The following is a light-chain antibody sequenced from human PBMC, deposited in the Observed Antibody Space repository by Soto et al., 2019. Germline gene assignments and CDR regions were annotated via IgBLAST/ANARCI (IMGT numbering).Light chain of an antibody. CDR1: QSISSW. Sequence: DIQMTQSPSTLSASVGDRVTITCRASQSISSWLAWYQQKPGKAPKLLIYDASSLESGVPSRFSGSGYGSEFTLTISSLQPDDFATYYCQQYNSYAQTFGHGTKVEIK. CDR3: QQYNSYAQT. V-gene: IGKV1-5*01. J-gene: IGKJ1*01. CDR2: DAS.